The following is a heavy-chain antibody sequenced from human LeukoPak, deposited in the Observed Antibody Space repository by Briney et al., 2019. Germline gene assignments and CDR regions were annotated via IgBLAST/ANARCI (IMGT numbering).Heavy chain of an antibody. V-gene: IGHV4-4*07. J-gene: IGHJ3*02. D-gene: IGHD6-19*01. Sequence: SETLSLTCTVSGXSISSYYWSWIRQPAGKGREWIGRIYTSGSTNYNPSLKSRVTMSVDTSKNQFSLKLSSVTAADTAVYYCARGVAGSWLGAFDIWGQGTMVTVSS. CDR3: ARGVAGSWLGAFDI. CDR2: IYTSGST. CDR1: GXSISSYY.